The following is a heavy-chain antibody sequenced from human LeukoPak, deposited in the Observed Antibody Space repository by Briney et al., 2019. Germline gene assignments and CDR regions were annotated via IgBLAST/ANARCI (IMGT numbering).Heavy chain of an antibody. D-gene: IGHD3-22*01. J-gene: IGHJ3*02. Sequence: GGSLRLSCAVSGFDFSNSWVSWVRQAPGKGLEWVSAISGSGGSAYYADSVKGRFTISRDNSKNTLYLQMNSLRAEDTAVYYCAKELPGIVVVITPDAFDIWGQGTMVTVSS. CDR3: AKELPGIVVVITPDAFDI. CDR1: GFDFSNSW. CDR2: ISGSGGSA. V-gene: IGHV3-23*01.